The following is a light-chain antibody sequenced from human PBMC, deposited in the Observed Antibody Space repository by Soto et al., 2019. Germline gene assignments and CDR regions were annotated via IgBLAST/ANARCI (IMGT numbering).Light chain of an antibody. J-gene: IGKJ1*01. CDR2: GAS. V-gene: IGKV3-20*01. CDR3: QQYGSSPRT. Sequence: EVGLTQSPGTLSLSPGERATLSCRASQSVSISHLAWYQQKPGQAPRLLISGASSRATGIPDRFTGSGSGTDFTLTISRLEPEDFAVYYCQQYGSSPRTFGQGTKVDIK. CDR1: QSVSISH.